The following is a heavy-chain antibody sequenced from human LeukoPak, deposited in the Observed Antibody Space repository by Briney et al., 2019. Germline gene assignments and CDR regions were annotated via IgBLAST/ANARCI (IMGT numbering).Heavy chain of an antibody. Sequence: GGSLRLSCAASGFTFSSYAMSWVRQAPGKGLEWVSAISGSGGSTYYADSVKGRFTISRDNSKNTLYLQMNSLRAEDTAVYYCAKYPIDLTYSSSWFYFDYWGQGTLVTVSS. J-gene: IGHJ4*02. V-gene: IGHV3-23*01. CDR1: GFTFSSYA. CDR2: ISGSGGST. CDR3: AKYPIDLTYSSSWFYFDY. D-gene: IGHD6-13*01.